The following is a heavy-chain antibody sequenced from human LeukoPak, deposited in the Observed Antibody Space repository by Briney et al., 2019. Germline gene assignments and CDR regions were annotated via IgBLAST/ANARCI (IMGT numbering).Heavy chain of an antibody. V-gene: IGHV4-59*01. CDR2: IYYSGSD. CDR3: ASIMYYFDD. D-gene: IGHD3-16*01. J-gene: IGHJ4*02. Sequence: SETLSLTCTVSGGSISSYCWSWIRQPPGKGLEWIGYIYYSGSDNYNHSLKIRVTISVDTSKNQFSLKLSSVTAADTAAYYCASIMYYFDDWGQGTLVTVSS. CDR1: GGSISSYC.